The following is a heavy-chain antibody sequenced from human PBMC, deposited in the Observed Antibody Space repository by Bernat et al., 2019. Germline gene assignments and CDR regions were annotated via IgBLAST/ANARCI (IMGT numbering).Heavy chain of an antibody. D-gene: IGHD2-15*01. CDR2: IKSKTDGGTT. CDR3: TTDPYCSGGSCYYYYYGMDV. CDR1: GFTFSNAW. V-gene: IGHV3-15*01. J-gene: IGHJ6*02. Sequence: EVQLVESGGGLVKPGGSLRLSCAASGFTFSNAWMSWVRQAPGKGLEWVGRIKSKTDGGTTDFAAPVKGRFTISSDDSKNTLYLQMNSLKTEDTAVYYCTTDPYCSGGSCYYYYYGMDVWGQGTTVTVSS.